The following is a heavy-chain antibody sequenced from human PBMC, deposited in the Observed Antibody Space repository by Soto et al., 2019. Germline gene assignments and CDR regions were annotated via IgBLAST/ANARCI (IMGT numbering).Heavy chain of an antibody. Sequence: QVQLVESGGGVVQPGRSLRLSCAASGFTFSSYGMHWVRQAPGKGLEWVAVISYDGSNKYYADSVKGRFTISRDNSKNTRYLQMNSLRAEDTAVYYCAIYRSGWYPLDYWGQGTLVTVSS. V-gene: IGHV3-30*03. CDR1: GFTFSSYG. J-gene: IGHJ4*02. D-gene: IGHD6-19*01. CDR2: ISYDGSNK. CDR3: AIYRSGWYPLDY.